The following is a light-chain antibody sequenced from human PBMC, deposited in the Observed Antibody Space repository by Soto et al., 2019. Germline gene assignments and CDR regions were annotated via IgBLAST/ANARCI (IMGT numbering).Light chain of an antibody. V-gene: IGKV1-33*01. CDR3: QQSDSLPPT. J-gene: IGKJ4*01. Sequence: DIQMTQSPSSLSAFVGDSITITCQASQDIKNYLNWYQHKPGKAPKLLIYDAFKSDTGVPSRFSGSGSGTDFTFTINNLQPEDIATYFCQQSDSLPPTFGGGTRV. CDR1: QDIKNY. CDR2: DAF.